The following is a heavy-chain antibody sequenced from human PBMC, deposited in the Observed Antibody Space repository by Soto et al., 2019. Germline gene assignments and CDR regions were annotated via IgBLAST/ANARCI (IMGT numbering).Heavy chain of an antibody. CDR2: ISYDSTKT. V-gene: IGHV3-30*03. J-gene: IGHJ6*02. D-gene: IGHD2-15*01. CDR1: GYTFHSYV. Sequence: QVQLVEPGGGVVQPGWARGLYCAASGYTFHSYVLHWVRQGPGNGLEWVAFISYDSTKTYYADSVKGRFTISRDNSNNALYVQMTSLTGEDTAVYYCARTRSAWSDFHYSSLDVWGQETTFTVS. CDR3: ARTRSAWSDFHYSSLDV.